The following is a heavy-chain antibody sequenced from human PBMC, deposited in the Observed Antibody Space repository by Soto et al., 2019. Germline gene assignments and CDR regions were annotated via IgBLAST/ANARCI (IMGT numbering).Heavy chain of an antibody. CDR1: GYTFTSYG. CDR2: ISAYNGNT. D-gene: IGHD2-15*01. Sequence: QVQLVQSGAEVKKPGASVKVSCKASGYTFTSYGISWVRQAPGQGLEWMGWISAYNGNTNYAQKLQGRVTMTTDTATSTAYVELRSLRSDDTAVYYCARVDIVVVVAAATRGFDPWGQGTLVNVSS. CDR3: ARVDIVVVVAAATRGFDP. J-gene: IGHJ5*02. V-gene: IGHV1-18*01.